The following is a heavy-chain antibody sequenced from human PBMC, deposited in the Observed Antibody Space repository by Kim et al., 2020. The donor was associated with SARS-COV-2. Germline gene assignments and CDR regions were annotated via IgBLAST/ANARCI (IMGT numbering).Heavy chain of an antibody. CDR1: GFTFSSYA. J-gene: IGHJ6*02. D-gene: IGHD3-9*01. V-gene: IGHV3-23*03. CDR2: IYSGGSST. CDR3: ARSGLYDILTGYYPGYGMDV. Sequence: GGSLRLSCAASGFTFSSYAMSWVRQAPGKGLEWVSVIYSGGSSTYYADSVKGRFTISRDNSKNTLYLQMNSLRAEDTAVYYCARSGLYDILTGYYPGYGMDVWGQGTTVTVSS.